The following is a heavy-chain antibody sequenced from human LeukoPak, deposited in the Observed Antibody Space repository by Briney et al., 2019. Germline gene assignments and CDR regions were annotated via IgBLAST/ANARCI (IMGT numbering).Heavy chain of an antibody. CDR2: ISAYNGNT. CDR1: GYTFTSYG. Sequence: ASVKVSCKASGYTFTSYGISWVRQSPGQGLEGMGWISAYNGNTNYAQKLQGRVTMTTDTSTSTAYMELRSLRSDDTAVYYCARILEMATINDYWGQGTLVSVSS. V-gene: IGHV1-18*01. D-gene: IGHD5-24*01. CDR3: ARILEMATINDY. J-gene: IGHJ4*02.